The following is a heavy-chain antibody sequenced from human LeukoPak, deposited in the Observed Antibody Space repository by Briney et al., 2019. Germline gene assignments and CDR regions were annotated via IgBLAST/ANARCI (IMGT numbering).Heavy chain of an antibody. D-gene: IGHD4-17*01. Sequence: SETLSLTCTVSGGSISLIGYYWGWIRQPPGKGLEWIGTIYYSGSTYSTPSLKSRVTISVATSKNQFSLKVNSVTAADTAVYFCARHQPTALTTIDYWGQGTLVTVSS. V-gene: IGHV4-39*01. J-gene: IGHJ4*02. CDR1: GGSISLIGYY. CDR2: IYYSGST. CDR3: ARHQPTALTTIDY.